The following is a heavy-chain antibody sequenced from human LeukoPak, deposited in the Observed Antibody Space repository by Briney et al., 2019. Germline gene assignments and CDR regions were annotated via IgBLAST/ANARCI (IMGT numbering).Heavy chain of an antibody. V-gene: IGHV3-48*03. J-gene: IGHJ4*02. CDR3: ARPASDMATTN. CDR2: ISSSGSTI. D-gene: IGHD5-24*01. CDR1: GFTFSSYE. Sequence: GGSLRLSCAASGFTFSSYEMNWVRQAPGKGLEWVSYISSSGSTIYYADSVKGRFTIPRDNAKNSLYLQMNSLRAEDTAVYYCARPASDMATTNWGQGTLVTVSS.